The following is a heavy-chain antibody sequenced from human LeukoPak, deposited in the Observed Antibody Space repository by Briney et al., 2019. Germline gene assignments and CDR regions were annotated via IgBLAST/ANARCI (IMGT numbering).Heavy chain of an antibody. Sequence: PGGSLRLSCGASGFRFSRHDMHWVRQSPGKGLEWVAAVSYDGTSEKYGDSVKGRFTISRDNSKSTLYLQMMSLRVEDTALYYCVKAQSDHDSGKDNWFDPWGQGTQVIVS. J-gene: IGHJ5*02. V-gene: IGHV3-30*04. CDR1: GFRFSRHD. CDR3: VKAQSDHDSGKDNWFDP. CDR2: VSYDGTSE. D-gene: IGHD3-10*01.